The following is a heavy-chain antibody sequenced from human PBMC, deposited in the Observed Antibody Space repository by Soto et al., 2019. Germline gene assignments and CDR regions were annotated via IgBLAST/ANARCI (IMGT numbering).Heavy chain of an antibody. CDR3: ARAGSEYDFRSGYYGDYYYCTYV. V-gene: IGHV1-69*13. J-gene: IGHJ6*01. Sequence: SVKVSCKASGGTFSSYAISWVRQAPGQGLEWMGGIIPIFGTANYAQKFQGRVTINADESTSTAHMELSSLRSEDTAAYYCARAGSEYDFRSGYYGDYYYCTYVWG. CDR1: GGTFSSYA. CDR2: IIPIFGTA. D-gene: IGHD3-3*01.